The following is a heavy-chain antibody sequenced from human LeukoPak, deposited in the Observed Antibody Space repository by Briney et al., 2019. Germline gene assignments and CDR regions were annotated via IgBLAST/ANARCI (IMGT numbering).Heavy chain of an antibody. J-gene: IGHJ4*02. CDR1: GFTFTNNF. D-gene: IGHD6-13*01. CDR3: ARSSSWQYYFDY. CDR2: ISYDGSNK. V-gene: IGHV3-30*03. Sequence: PGGSLRLSCAASGFTFTNNFMSWVRQVPGKGLEWVAVISYDGSNKYYADSVKGRFTISRDNSKNTLYLQMNSLRAEDTAVYYCARSSSWQYYFDYWGQGTLVTVSS.